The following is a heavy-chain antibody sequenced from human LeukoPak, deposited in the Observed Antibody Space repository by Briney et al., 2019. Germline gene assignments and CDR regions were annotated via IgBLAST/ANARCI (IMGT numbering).Heavy chain of an antibody. CDR2: ISSSGSTI. CDR3: ARETYDTDQDEYYFDY. CDR1: GFTFSSYE. V-gene: IGHV3-48*03. J-gene: IGHJ4*02. D-gene: IGHD5-12*01. Sequence: GGSLRLSCAASGFTFSSYEMNWVRQAPGKGLEWVSYISSSGSTIYYADSVKGRFTISRDNAKNSLYLQMNSLRAEDTAVYYCARETYDTDQDEYYFDYWGQGTLVTVSS.